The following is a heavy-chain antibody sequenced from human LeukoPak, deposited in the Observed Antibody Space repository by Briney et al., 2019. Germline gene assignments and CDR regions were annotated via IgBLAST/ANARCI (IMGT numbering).Heavy chain of an antibody. CDR2: ISGSGGST. CDR3: ANHYYDSSGYYYPFFDI. D-gene: IGHD3-22*01. V-gene: IGHV3-23*01. Sequence: SGGSLRLSCAASGFTFSSYAMSWVRQAPGKGLEWVSAISGSGGSTYYADSVKGRFTISRDNSKNTLYLQMNSLRAEDTAVYYCANHYYDSSGYYYPFFDIWGQGTMVTVSS. CDR1: GFTFSSYA. J-gene: IGHJ3*02.